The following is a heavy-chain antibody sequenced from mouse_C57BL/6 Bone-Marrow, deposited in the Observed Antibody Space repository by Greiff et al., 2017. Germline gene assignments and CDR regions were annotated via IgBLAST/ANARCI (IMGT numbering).Heavy chain of an antibody. CDR3: ARDLICYGNYGFAY. Sequence: QVQLQQPGAELVKPGASVKLSCKASGYTFTSYWMHWVKQSPGQGLAWIGMIHPNSGSTNYTEQFKSKATLTVDKSSSTAYMQLSSLTSEDSAVYYCARDLICYGNYGFAYWGQGTLVTVSA. CDR2: IHPNSGST. J-gene: IGHJ3*01. CDR1: GYTFTSYW. V-gene: IGHV1-64*01. D-gene: IGHD2-1*01.